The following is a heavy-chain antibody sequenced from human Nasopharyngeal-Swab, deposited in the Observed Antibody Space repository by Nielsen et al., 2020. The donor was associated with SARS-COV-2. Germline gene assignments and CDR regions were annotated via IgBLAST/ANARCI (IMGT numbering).Heavy chain of an antibody. J-gene: IGHJ6*02. Sequence: GGSLRLSCAASGFTFSSYSMNWVRQAPGKGLEWVSSISSSSSYIYYADSVKGRFTISRDNAKNSLYLQMNSLRAEDTAVYYCARAAEYYYDSRALDGMDVWGQGTTGTVSS. V-gene: IGHV3-21*01. CDR1: GFTFSSYS. CDR2: ISSSSSYI. CDR3: ARAAEYYYDSRALDGMDV. D-gene: IGHD3-22*01.